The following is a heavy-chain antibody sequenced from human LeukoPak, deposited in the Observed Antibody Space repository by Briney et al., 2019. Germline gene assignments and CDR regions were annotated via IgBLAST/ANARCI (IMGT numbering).Heavy chain of an antibody. J-gene: IGHJ4*02. CDR2: IYHSGGT. Sequence: SETLSLTCTVSGYSINSGYTWGWIRQPPGKGLEWIGNIYHSGGTYYNPSLTSRVTISVDTSKNQFSLKLTSVTAADTAVYYCARWFGELLSEYYFDYWGQGTLVTVSS. CDR1: GYSINSGYT. V-gene: IGHV4-38-2*02. CDR3: ARWFGELLSEYYFDY. D-gene: IGHD3-10*01.